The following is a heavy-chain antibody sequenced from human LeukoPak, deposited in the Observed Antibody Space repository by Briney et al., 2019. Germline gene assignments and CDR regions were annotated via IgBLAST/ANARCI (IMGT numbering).Heavy chain of an antibody. Sequence: KTSETLSLTCSVSGHSISSGYYWGWIRQPPGKGLQWIGYIYYSGSTNYNPSLKSRVTISVDTSRNQFSLKLSSVTAADTAVYYCARGIAGTGYYYYYYMDVWGKGTTVTVSS. V-gene: IGHV4-61*01. CDR2: IYYSGST. CDR3: ARGIAGTGYYYYYYMDV. D-gene: IGHD6-13*01. CDR1: GHSISSGYY. J-gene: IGHJ6*03.